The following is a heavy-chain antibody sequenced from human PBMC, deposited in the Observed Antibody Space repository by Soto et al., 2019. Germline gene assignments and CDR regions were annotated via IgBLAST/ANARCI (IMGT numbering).Heavy chain of an antibody. J-gene: IGHJ4*02. D-gene: IGHD3-10*01. V-gene: IGHV3-23*01. CDR1: GFTFSSYA. CDR2: ISGSGGST. CDR3: AMYYYGSGSYYRFGY. Sequence: EVQLLESGGGLVQPGGSLRLSCAASGFTFSSYAMSWVGQAPGKGLEWVSAISGSGGSTYYADSVKGRFTISRDNSKNTLYLQMNSLRAEDTAVYYCAMYYYGSGSYYRFGYWGQGTLVTVSS.